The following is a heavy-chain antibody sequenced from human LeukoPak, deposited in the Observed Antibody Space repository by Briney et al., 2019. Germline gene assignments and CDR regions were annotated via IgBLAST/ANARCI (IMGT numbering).Heavy chain of an antibody. CDR3: ARGGGLDV. V-gene: IGHV3-7*03. CDR2: INHNGNVN. J-gene: IGHJ6*02. CDR1: GFTFITYT. Sequence: GGSLRLPCAASGFTFITYTMNWAGQAQGKGLEWVASINHNGNVNYYVDSVKGRFTISRDNAKNSLYLQMSNLRAEDTAVYFCARGGGLDVWGQGATVTVSS. D-gene: IGHD3-16*01.